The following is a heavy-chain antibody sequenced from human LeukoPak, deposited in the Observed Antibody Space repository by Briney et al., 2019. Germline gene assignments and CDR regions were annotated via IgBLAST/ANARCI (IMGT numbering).Heavy chain of an antibody. CDR3: ASSRAGDWFDP. CDR1: GYSISSGYY. J-gene: IGHJ5*02. V-gene: IGHV4-38-2*02. Sequence: SETLSLTCTVSGYSISSGYYWGWIRQPPGKGLEWIGSIYHSGSTYYNPSLKSRVTISVDTSKNQFSLKLSSVTAADTAVYCASSRAGDWFDPWGQGTLVTVSS. CDR2: IYHSGST. D-gene: IGHD3-10*01.